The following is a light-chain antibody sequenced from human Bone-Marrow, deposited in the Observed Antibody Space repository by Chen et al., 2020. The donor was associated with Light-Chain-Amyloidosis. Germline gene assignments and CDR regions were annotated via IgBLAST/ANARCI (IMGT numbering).Light chain of an antibody. Sequence: EIVLTQSPGTLSLSPGEGANLSCRAIQTISSNYLTWYQHKFGQAPRLLIYGSSSRATGIPDRFTGSWSGTDFTLTSNRLEPEDFAMYYCQQYGTSPLTFGGGTKVEIK. CDR1: QTISSNY. CDR2: GSS. J-gene: IGKJ4*01. CDR3: QQYGTSPLT. V-gene: IGKV3-20*01.